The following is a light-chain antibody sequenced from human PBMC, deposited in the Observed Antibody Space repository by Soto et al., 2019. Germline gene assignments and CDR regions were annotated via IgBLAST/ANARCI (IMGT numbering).Light chain of an antibody. CDR2: LVS. CDR3: MQALETPLT. V-gene: IGKV2-28*01. J-gene: IGKJ5*01. CDR1: QSLLHSSGYIY. Sequence: DIVMTQTPLSLSVTPVQPASISCRSSQSLLHSSGYIYVDWYLQKPGQSPQLLIYLVSNRASGVPDRFSGSGSGTDFTLKISRVEAEDFGLYYCMQALETPLTFGQGTRLEIK.